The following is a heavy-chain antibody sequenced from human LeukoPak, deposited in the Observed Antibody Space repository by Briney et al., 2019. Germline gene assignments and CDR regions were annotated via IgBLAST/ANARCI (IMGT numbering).Heavy chain of an antibody. V-gene: IGHV3-11*01. CDR3: ARAPRFRLVGVPKGPFDP. D-gene: IGHD3-10*01. Sequence: PGGALRLSCAASGFTFSDYYMTWIRQAPGKGLEWVSYISSSGSTIYYADSVKGRFTISRDNAKNSLYLQMNSLRAEDTAVYYCARAPRFRLVGVPKGPFDPWGQGTLVTVSS. CDR2: ISSSGSTI. J-gene: IGHJ5*02. CDR1: GFTFSDYY.